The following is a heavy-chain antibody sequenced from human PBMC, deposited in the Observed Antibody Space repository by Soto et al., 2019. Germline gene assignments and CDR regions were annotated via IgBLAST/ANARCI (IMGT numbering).Heavy chain of an antibody. CDR1: GGSITDYS. Sequence: SETLSLTCTVSGGSITDYSWVWIRQPAGKGLEWIGRIFSSGSTNYNPSLKGRITMSLDTSKNQFSLKLNSATATDTAVYFCARGQGVVVTADNWFDPWGQGILVTVSS. V-gene: IGHV4-4*07. J-gene: IGHJ5*02. D-gene: IGHD2-21*02. CDR3: ARGQGVVVTADNWFDP. CDR2: IFSSGST.